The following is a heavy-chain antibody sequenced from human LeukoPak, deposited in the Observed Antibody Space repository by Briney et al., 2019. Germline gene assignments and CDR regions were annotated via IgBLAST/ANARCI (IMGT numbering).Heavy chain of an antibody. CDR3: ARHGVAVAYDAFDI. Sequence: SETLSLTCTVSGGSISSYYWSWIRQPPGKGLEWIGYIYYSGSTNYNPSLKSRVTISVDTSKNQFFLKLSSVTAADTAVYYCARHGVAVAYDAFDIWGQGTMVTVSS. V-gene: IGHV4-59*08. D-gene: IGHD6-19*01. CDR1: GGSISSYY. CDR2: IYYSGST. J-gene: IGHJ3*02.